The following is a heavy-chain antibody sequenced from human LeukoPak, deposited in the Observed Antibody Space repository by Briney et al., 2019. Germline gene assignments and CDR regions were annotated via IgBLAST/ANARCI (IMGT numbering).Heavy chain of an antibody. V-gene: IGHV3-23*01. CDR1: GFTFSSYA. D-gene: IGHD1-7*01. CDR2: ISGSGGST. CDR3: AKGRGLLELPLDY. Sequence: GGSPRLSCAASGFTFSSYAMSWVRQAPGKGLEWVSAISGSGGSTYYADSVKGRFTVSRDISKNTLYMYLQMNSLRAGDTAVYYCAKGRGLLELPLDYWGQGALVTVSS. J-gene: IGHJ4*02.